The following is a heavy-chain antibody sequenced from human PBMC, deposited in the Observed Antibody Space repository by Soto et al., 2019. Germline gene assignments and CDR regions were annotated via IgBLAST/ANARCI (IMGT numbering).Heavy chain of an antibody. CDR3: TRDSGWFDP. J-gene: IGHJ5*02. V-gene: IGHV4-39*02. Sequence: SGTLALGCTVSGGSIRLTDYFWVWIRQPPGKALEWIASIYHSGSTYYNPSLKSRVTMSIDTSNNQFALTLNSVSAADTAVYFCTRDSGWFDPWGQGTLVTVSS. CDR1: GGSIRLTDYF. D-gene: IGHD7-27*01. CDR2: IYHSGST.